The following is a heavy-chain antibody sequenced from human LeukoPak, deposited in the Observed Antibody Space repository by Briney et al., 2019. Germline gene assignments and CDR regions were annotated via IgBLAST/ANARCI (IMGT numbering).Heavy chain of an antibody. CDR1: GGSISSGGYY. J-gene: IGHJ4*02. D-gene: IGHD5-18*01. V-gene: IGHV4-39*01. Sequence: SETLSLTCTVSGGSISSGGYYWGWIRQPPGKGLEWIGTVYYSGTTHYNPSLKSRVTISVDTSKNQFSLKLSSVTAADTAVYYCARHEGGVQLWFDYWGQGTLVTVSS. CDR3: ARHEGGVQLWFDY. CDR2: VYYSGTT.